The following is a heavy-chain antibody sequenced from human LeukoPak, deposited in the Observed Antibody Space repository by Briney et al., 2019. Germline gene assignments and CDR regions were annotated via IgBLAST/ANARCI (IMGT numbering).Heavy chain of an antibody. CDR2: IWYDGSNK. J-gene: IGHJ4*02. V-gene: IGHV3-33*01. CDR1: GFTFSTYG. D-gene: IGHD2-2*01. Sequence: GGSLRLSCAGSGFTFSTYGMHWVRQAPGKGLGWVAVIWYDGSNKDYADSVKGRFTISRDNSKNTLYLQMNSLRAEDTAMYYCARVGYQLLYYFDYWGQGTMVTVSS. CDR3: ARVGYQLLYYFDY.